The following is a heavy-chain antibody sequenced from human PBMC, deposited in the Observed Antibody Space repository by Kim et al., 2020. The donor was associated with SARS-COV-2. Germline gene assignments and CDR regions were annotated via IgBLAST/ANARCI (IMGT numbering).Heavy chain of an antibody. V-gene: IGHV3-7*01. CDR1: EFTSRTFW. CDR2: INQDESDK. J-gene: IGHJ4*02. D-gene: IGHD6-19*01. CDR3: AGGAGWLIDY. Sequence: GGSLRLSCVASEFTSRTFWMSWIRQAPGKGLEWVAIINQDESDKRSGDSVTGRFTISRDNARKSLYLQMNSLRAEDTAVYYCAGGAGWLIDYWGQGSLVTVSS.